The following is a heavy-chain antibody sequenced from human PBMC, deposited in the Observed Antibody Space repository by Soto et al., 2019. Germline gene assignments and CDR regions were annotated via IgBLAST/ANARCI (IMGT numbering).Heavy chain of an antibody. CDR3: ARTTSPVNTAMDGEYYGMDV. D-gene: IGHD5-18*01. J-gene: IGHJ6*02. CDR1: GFSLTTTSMC. CDR2: IDWDDDK. Sequence: SGPTLVNPTQTLTLTCTFSGFSLTTTSMCVSWIRQPPGKALEWLALIDWDDDKYYSTSLKTRLTISKDTSKNRVLLTMTNMDTVDTATYYCARTTSPVNTAMDGEYYGMDVWGQGTTVTASS. V-gene: IGHV2-70*01.